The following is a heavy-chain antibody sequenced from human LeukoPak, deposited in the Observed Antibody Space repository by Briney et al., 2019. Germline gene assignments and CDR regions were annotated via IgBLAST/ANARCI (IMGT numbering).Heavy chain of an antibody. Sequence: PSETLSLTCTVPGGSISSNYWSWIRQSPGKGLEWIGHIHYSGSTSYNPSLKSRVTISVDTSKNQFSLKLSSVTAADTAVYYCARAYGYDYYGMDVWGQGTTVTVSS. D-gene: IGHD4-17*01. CDR3: ARAYGYDYYGMDV. CDR2: IHYSGST. J-gene: IGHJ6*02. CDR1: GGSISSNY. V-gene: IGHV4-59*01.